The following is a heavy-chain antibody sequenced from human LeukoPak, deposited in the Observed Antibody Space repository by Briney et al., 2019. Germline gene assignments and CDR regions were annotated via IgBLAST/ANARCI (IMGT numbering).Heavy chain of an antibody. CDR1: GFTFSSYW. CDR3: ARDRSSSPADWYFDL. CDR2: INTDGSST. Sequence: PGGSLRLSCAASGFTFSSYWMHWVRQAPGKGLVWVSRINTDGSSTSYADSVKGRFTISRDNAKNTLYLQMNSLRAEDTAVYYCARDRSSSPADWYFDLWGRGTLVTVSS. J-gene: IGHJ2*01. D-gene: IGHD6-6*01. V-gene: IGHV3-74*01.